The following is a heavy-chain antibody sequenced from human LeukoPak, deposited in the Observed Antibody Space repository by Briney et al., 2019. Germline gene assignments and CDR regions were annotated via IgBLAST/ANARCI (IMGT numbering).Heavy chain of an antibody. J-gene: IGHJ2*01. CDR3: ASPVSIVVVPAAIVNWYFDL. V-gene: IGHV4-39*01. CDR2: IYYSGST. CDR1: GGSISSSSYY. Sequence: SETLSLTCTVSGGSISSSSYYWGWIRQPPGKGLEWIGSIYYSGSTYYNPSLTSRVTISVDTSKNQFSLKLSSVTAADTAVYYCASPVSIVVVPAAIVNWYFDLWGRGTLVTVSS. D-gene: IGHD2-2*01.